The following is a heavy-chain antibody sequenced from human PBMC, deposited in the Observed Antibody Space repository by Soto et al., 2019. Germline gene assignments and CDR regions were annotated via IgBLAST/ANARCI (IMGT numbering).Heavy chain of an antibody. J-gene: IGHJ4*02. Sequence: QVQLQESGPGLVKPSQTLSLTCTVSGGSISSGDYYWSWIRQPPGKGLEWIGYIYYSGSTYYNPSLKSRVTISVATSKNQFSLKLSSVTAAATAVYYCARDPYYYDSSGPLDYWGQGTLVTVSS. CDR3: ARDPYYYDSSGPLDY. CDR2: IYYSGST. D-gene: IGHD3-22*01. CDR1: GGSISSGDYY. V-gene: IGHV4-30-4*01.